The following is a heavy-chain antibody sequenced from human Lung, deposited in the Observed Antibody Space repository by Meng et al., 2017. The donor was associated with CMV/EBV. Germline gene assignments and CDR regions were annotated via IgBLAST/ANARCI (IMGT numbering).Heavy chain of an antibody. Sequence: GSLRLSCAVSGGTIKINSFYWAWIRQTPGQGLEWIGSVFYSGSTYYNPSLKSRVTISVDTSKNQFSLNVYSVTAADTAVFYCARHFGSGSYPFDYWGQGXLVTVSS. CDR3: ARHFGSGSYPFDY. CDR1: GGTIKINSFY. J-gene: IGHJ4*02. V-gene: IGHV4-39*01. D-gene: IGHD1-26*01. CDR2: VFYSGST.